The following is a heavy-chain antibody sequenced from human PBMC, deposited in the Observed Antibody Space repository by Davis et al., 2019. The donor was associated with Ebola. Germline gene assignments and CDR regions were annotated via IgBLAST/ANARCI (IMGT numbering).Heavy chain of an antibody. CDR1: GFTFSSFW. CDR2: IDTVGSST. D-gene: IGHD1-14*01. Sequence: GESLKISCAASGFTFSSFWMHWVRKASGQGLAWVSRIDTVGSSTSYADSVKGRFTMSRDNAKNTLYLQMNSLRAEDTGVYYCARETGTHWYFDLWGRGTLVTVSS. CDR3: ARETGTHWYFDL. V-gene: IGHV3-74*01. J-gene: IGHJ2*01.